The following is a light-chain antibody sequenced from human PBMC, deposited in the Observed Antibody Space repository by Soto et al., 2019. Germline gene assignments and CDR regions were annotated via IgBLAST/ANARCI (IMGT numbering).Light chain of an antibody. J-gene: IGLJ3*02. CDR2: DNN. CDR3: GTWDSSLSVGV. Sequence: QSVLTQPPSVSAAPGQKVTISCSGSNSNIGNNYVSWYQQLPGTAPKLLIHDNNKRPSGIPDRFSGSKSGTSATLGITGLQTGDEADYYCGTWDSSLSVGVFGGGTKLTVL. V-gene: IGLV1-51*01. CDR1: NSNIGNNY.